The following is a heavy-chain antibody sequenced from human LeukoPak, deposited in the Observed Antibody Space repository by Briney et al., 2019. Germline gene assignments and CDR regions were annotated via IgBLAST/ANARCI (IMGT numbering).Heavy chain of an antibody. CDR3: ARVVDYYFDY. CDR2: ISSSSSYT. V-gene: IGHV3-11*06. CDR1: GFTFSDYY. D-gene: IGHD3-9*01. J-gene: IGHJ4*02. Sequence: EPGGSLRLSCAVSGFTFSDYYMSWTRQAPGKGLEWVSYISSSSSYTNYADSVKGRFTISRDNAKNSLYLQMNGLRAEDTAVYYCARVVDYYFDYWGQGTLVTVSS.